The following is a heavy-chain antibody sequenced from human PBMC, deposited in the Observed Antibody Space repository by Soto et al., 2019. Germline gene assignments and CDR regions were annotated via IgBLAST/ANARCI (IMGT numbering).Heavy chain of an antibody. CDR2: ISSSGSTI. V-gene: IGHV3-11*01. CDR3: AREDSNYDYYYYYMDV. D-gene: IGHD4-4*01. J-gene: IGHJ6*03. CDR1: GFTFSDYY. Sequence: PGGSLRLSCAASGFTFSDYYMSWIRQAPGKGLEWVSYISSSGSTIYYADSVKGRFTISRDNAKNSLYLQMNSLRAEDTAVYYCAREDSNYDYYYYYMDVWGKGTTVTVSS.